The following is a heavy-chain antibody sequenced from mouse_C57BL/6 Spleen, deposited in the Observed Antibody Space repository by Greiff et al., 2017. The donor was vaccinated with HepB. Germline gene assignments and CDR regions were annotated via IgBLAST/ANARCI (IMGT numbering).Heavy chain of an antibody. CDR2: SYPGDGDT. D-gene: IGHD1-1*01. CDR1: GYAFSSSW. CDR3: ARCPYYYGSTFDY. V-gene: IGHV1-82*01. J-gene: IGHJ2*01. Sequence: VQLQQSGPELVKPGASVKISCKASGYAFSSSWMNWVKQRPGKGLEWIGRSYPGDGDTNYNGKFKGKATLTADKSSSTAYMQLSSLTSEDSAVYFCARCPYYYGSTFDYWGQGTTLTVSS.